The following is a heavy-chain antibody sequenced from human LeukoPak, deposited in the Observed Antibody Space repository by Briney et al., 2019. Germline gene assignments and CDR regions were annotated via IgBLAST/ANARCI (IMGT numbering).Heavy chain of an antibody. Sequence: GGSLRLSCAASGFTFSSYAMHWVRQAPGKGLEWVAVISYDGSNKYYADSVKGRFTISRDNSKNTLYLQMNSLRAEDTAVYYCARVIVVITLVDAFDIWGQGTMVTVSS. J-gene: IGHJ3*02. CDR2: ISYDGSNK. CDR3: ARVIVVITLVDAFDI. V-gene: IGHV3-30-3*01. D-gene: IGHD3-22*01. CDR1: GFTFSSYA.